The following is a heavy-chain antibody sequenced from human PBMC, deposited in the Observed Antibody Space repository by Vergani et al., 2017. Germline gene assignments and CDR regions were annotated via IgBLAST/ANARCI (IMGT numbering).Heavy chain of an antibody. D-gene: IGHD6-6*01. V-gene: IGHV3-21*01. CDR2: ISSSSSYI. J-gene: IGHJ4*02. Sequence: EVQLLESGGNLVQPGGSLRLSCAASGFTFSSYSMNWVRQAPGKGLEWVSSISSSSSYIYYADSVKGRFTISRDNAKNSLYLQMNSLRAEDTAVYYCAREKPRSSSFDYWGQGTLVTVSS. CDR3: AREKPRSSSFDY. CDR1: GFTFSSYS.